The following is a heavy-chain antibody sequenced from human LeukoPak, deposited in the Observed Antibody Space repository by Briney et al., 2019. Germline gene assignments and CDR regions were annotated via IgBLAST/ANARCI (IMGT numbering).Heavy chain of an antibody. Sequence: ASVKVSCKASGYTFTSYYMHWVRQAPGQGLEWMGIINPSGGSTSYAQKFQGRVTMTRDTSTSTVYMELSSLRSEDTAVYYCARDFIVLMVYESGYYGMDVWGQGTMVTVSS. V-gene: IGHV1-46*01. CDR1: GYTFTSYY. J-gene: IGHJ6*02. D-gene: IGHD2-8*01. CDR3: ARDFIVLMVYESGYYGMDV. CDR2: INPSGGST.